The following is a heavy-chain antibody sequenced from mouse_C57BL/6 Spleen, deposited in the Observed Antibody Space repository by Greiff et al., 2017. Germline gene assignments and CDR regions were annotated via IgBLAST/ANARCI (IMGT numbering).Heavy chain of an antibody. Sequence: QVQLKQPGAELVKPGASVKLSCKASGYTFTSYWMQWVKQRPGQGLEWIGEIDPSDSYTNYNQKFKGKATLTVDTSSSTAYMQLSSLTSEDSAVYYCARPYSNFAMDYWGQGTSVTVSS. CDR2: IDPSDSYT. D-gene: IGHD2-5*01. CDR3: ARPYSNFAMDY. CDR1: GYTFTSYW. J-gene: IGHJ4*01. V-gene: IGHV1-50*01.